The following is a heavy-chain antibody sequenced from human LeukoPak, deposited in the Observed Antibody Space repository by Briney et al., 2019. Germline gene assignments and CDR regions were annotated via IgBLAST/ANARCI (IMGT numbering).Heavy chain of an antibody. J-gene: IGHJ4*02. V-gene: IGHV3-21*01. CDR3: AKDYDSSCDY. CDR1: GFTFSSYS. CDR2: ISTSSNM. Sequence: GGSLRLSCAASGFTFSSYSMNWVRQAPGKGLEWVSAISTSSNMYYADSVKGRFTISRDNTKNSLYLQMNSLRVEDTAVYYCAKDYDSSCDYWGQGTLVTVSS. D-gene: IGHD3-22*01.